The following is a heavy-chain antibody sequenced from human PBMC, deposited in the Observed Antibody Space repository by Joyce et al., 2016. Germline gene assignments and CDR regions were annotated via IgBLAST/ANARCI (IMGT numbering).Heavy chain of an antibody. D-gene: IGHD3-3*01. CDR1: GYAFSNYG. Sequence: QVQLVQSGAEVKKPGASVKVSCKASGYAFSNYGISWVRQAPGQGLEWMGLISPYNGNTKYAQNLQGRVTMTSDTFASTVYMDLRSLRSDDTAVYYCARESGTYYDLWGQGTLVTVSS. CDR3: ARESGTYYDL. CDR2: ISPYNGNT. V-gene: IGHV1-18*01. J-gene: IGHJ4*02.